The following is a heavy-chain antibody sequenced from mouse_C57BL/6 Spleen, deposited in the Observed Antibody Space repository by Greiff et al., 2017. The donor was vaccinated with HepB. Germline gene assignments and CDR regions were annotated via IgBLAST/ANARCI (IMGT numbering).Heavy chain of an antibody. J-gene: IGHJ2*01. D-gene: IGHD2-5*01. Sequence: VKLMESGAELVKPGASVKISCKASGYAFSSYWMNWVKQRPGKGLEWIGQIYPGDGDTNYNGKFKGKATLTADKSSSTAYMQLSSLTSEDSAVYFCARGEGSKFDYWGQGTTLTVSS. CDR3: ARGEGSKFDY. CDR1: GYAFSSYW. V-gene: IGHV1-80*01. CDR2: IYPGDGDT.